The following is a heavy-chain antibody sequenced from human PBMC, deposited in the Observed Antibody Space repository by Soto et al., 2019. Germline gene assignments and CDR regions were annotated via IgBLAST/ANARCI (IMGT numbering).Heavy chain of an antibody. CDR1: RYSFTSYW. J-gene: IGHJ5*02. D-gene: IGHD3-3*01. V-gene: IGHV5-10-1*01. CDR2: IDPSDSYT. CDR3: ARGHYDFWSPAWFDP. Sequence: PGESLKISGKGSRYSFTSYWISWVRQMPGKGLEWMGRIDPSDSYTNYSPSFQGHVTISADKSISTAYLQWSSLKASDTAMYYCARGHYDFWSPAWFDPWGQGTLVTVSS.